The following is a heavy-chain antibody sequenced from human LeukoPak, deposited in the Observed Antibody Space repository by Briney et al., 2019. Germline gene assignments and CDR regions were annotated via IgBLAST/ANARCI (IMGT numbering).Heavy chain of an antibody. CDR1: GFTFSSYW. CDR2: ISGSGGST. J-gene: IGHJ5*02. CDR3: ARDWGYCSGGSCWEGFDP. Sequence: PGGSLRLSCAASGFTFSSYWMSWVRQAPGKGLEWVSAISGSGGSTYYADSVKGRFTISRDNSKNTLYLQMNSLRAEDTAVYYCARDWGYCSGGSCWEGFDPWGQGTLVTVSS. D-gene: IGHD2-15*01. V-gene: IGHV3-23*01.